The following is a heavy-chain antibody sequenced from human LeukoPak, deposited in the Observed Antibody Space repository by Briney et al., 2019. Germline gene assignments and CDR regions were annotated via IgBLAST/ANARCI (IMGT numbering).Heavy chain of an antibody. V-gene: IGHV3-21*01. CDR1: GFTFNTYS. CDR2: ISSNSRDI. CDR3: ARDDRDISSYRFDY. J-gene: IGHJ4*01. D-gene: IGHD6-6*01. Sequence: PGVSLRLSCAASGFTFNTYSMNWVRQAPGKGLEWVSSISSNSRDIYYADSVKGRFTISRDNAKNSLHLQMNSLRAEDTAVYYCARDDRDISSYRFDYWGHGILVTVSS.